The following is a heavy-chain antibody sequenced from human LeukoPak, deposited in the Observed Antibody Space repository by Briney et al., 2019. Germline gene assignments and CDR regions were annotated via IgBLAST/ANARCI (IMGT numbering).Heavy chain of an antibody. CDR3: ARLGDDSSGYFDY. D-gene: IGHD3-22*01. V-gene: IGHV5-51*01. CDR1: GYRFISYW. CDR2: IYPGDSDT. J-gene: IGHJ4*02. Sequence: GESLKISFKGSGYRFISYWIGWVRQMPGKGLEWMGIIYPGDSDTRYSPSFQGQVTISVDKSISTVYLQWSSLKASDTAMYYCARLGDDSSGYFDYWGQGTLVTVSS.